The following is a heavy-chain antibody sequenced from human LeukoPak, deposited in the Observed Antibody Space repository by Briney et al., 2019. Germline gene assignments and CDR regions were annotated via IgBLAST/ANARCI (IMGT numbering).Heavy chain of an antibody. J-gene: IGHJ4*02. Sequence: GESLTKTLKGTGYSFISYWTGWVRQMPGKGLEWMGIIYPGDSDTRYSPSFQGQVTISADKSISTDYLQWSSLEASDTAMHYRARICKGEETYYWAQGTLVTVSS. CDR1: GYSFISYW. CDR2: IYPGDSDT. V-gene: IGHV5-51*01. CDR3: ARICKGEETYY. D-gene: IGHD2-21*01.